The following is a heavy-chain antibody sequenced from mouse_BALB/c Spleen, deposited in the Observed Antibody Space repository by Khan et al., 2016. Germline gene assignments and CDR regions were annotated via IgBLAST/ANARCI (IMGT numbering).Heavy chain of an antibody. J-gene: IGHJ1*03. CDR3: GRRNGNAYWYFDV. Sequence: QVQLQQSGAELVKPVASVKLSCKASGYTLTSYDINWVTQRPEQGLERIGWKPPGDGSTKYNEKFKGQVTLTPDESSSSAYMQLSRLTSDVIAVYCCGRRNGNAYWYFDVWGRGTAVTVCS. V-gene: IGHV1-85*01. CDR2: KPPGDGST. CDR1: GYTLTSYD. D-gene: IGHD1-1*01.